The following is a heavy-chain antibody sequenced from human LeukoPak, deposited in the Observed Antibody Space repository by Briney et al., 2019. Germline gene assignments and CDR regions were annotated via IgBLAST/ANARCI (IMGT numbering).Heavy chain of an antibody. CDR3: ARSQTYCSGGSCYSEQSFDY. J-gene: IGHJ4*02. CDR1: GGTFSSYA. Sequence: GSSVTVSCKASGGTFSSYAISWVRQAPGQGLEWMGGIIPIFGTANYAQKFQGRVTITADESTSTAYMELSSLRSEDTAVYYCARSQTYCSGGSCYSEQSFDYWGQGTLVTVSS. D-gene: IGHD2-15*01. CDR2: IIPIFGTA. V-gene: IGHV1-69*01.